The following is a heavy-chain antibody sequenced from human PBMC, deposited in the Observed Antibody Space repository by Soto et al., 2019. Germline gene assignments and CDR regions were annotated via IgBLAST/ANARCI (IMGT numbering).Heavy chain of an antibody. CDR2: IIPVLGLA. V-gene: IGHV1-69*02. Sequence: QVQLVQSGAEVKKPGSSVKVSCRATGGPFSSYTFTWVRQASGQGLEWMGRIIPVLGLANYAQKFQDRVTITADNSTGTVYMQLRGLISEDTAVYYCARRGWGGPRGKWGQGSLVTVSS. CDR1: GGPFSSYT. D-gene: IGHD1-26*01. J-gene: IGHJ4*01. CDR3: ARRGWGGPRGK.